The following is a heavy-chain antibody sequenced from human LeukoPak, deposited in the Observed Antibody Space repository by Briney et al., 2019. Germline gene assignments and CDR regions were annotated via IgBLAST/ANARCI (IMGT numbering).Heavy chain of an antibody. D-gene: IGHD3-10*01. V-gene: IGHV4-34*01. CDR3: ARAPHYYGSRFDP. CDR2: INHGGST. CDR1: GGSFSGYY. Sequence: SETLSLTCAVYGGSFSGYYWSWIRQPPGKGLEWIGEINHGGSTNYNPSLKSRVTISVDTSKNQFSLKLSSVTAADTAVYYCARAPHYYGSRFDPWGQGNLVTVSS. J-gene: IGHJ5*02.